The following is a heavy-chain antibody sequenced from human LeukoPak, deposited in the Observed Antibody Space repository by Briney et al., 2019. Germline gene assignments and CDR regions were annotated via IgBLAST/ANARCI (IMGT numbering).Heavy chain of an antibody. CDR3: ARDNQPPGYLLPTFDP. J-gene: IGHJ5*02. V-gene: IGHV4-34*01. D-gene: IGHD3-9*01. CDR1: GVSFSGYY. CDR2: INHSGST. Sequence: AETLTLTCAAYGVSFSGYYGSWIRQPPGKGLEWVGEINHSGSTNYSPSLKSRLTMSVDTSKTQFSLQLSSVTAEDTAVYYCARDNQPPGYLLPTFDPWGQGTLVTVSS.